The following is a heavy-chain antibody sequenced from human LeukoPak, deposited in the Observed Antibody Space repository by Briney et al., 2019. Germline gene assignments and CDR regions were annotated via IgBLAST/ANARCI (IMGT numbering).Heavy chain of an antibody. V-gene: IGHV3-64*01. CDR3: ARDLSGGGLDY. Sequence: GGSLRLSCAASGFTFSVSVMHWVREAPGKGLEYVSVISSNGGSTSYANSVKGRFTISRDNSKNTLYLQMGSLRAEDMAVYYCARDLSGGGLDYWGQGTLVTVSS. D-gene: IGHD3-10*01. CDR2: ISSNGGST. CDR1: GFTFSVSV. J-gene: IGHJ4*02.